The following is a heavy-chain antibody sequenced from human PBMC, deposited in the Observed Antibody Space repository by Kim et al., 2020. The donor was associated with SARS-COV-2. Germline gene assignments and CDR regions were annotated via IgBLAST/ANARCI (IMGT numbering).Heavy chain of an antibody. CDR1: GFTFSSYW. D-gene: IGHD1-1*01. Sequence: GGSLRLSCAASGFTFSSYWMHWVRQAPGEGLVWVSRINSDGSSRSYANSVKGRFTVSRDNAKNTLYLQMNSLRAEDTAVYYCANNWNFDYWGQGTLVTVSP. CDR3: ANNWNFDY. V-gene: IGHV3-74*01. J-gene: IGHJ4*02. CDR2: INSDGSSR.